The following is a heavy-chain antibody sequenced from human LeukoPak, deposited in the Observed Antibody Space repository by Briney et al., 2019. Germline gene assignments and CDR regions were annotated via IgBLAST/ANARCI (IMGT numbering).Heavy chain of an antibody. D-gene: IGHD3-10*01. J-gene: IGHJ3*02. Sequence: PTGGSLRLSCAASGLTFSKYWMTWVRQAPGKGLEWVANIKQDESEKYYADSVKGRFTVSRDNGRSSLYLQMNSLRAEDTAVYYCARDREEMVRAPYAFGIWGQGTMVTVSS. CDR1: GLTFSKYW. CDR3: ARDREEMVRAPYAFGI. CDR2: IKQDESEK. V-gene: IGHV3-7*01.